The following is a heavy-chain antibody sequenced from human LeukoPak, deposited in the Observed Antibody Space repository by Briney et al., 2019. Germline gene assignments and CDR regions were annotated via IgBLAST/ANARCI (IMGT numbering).Heavy chain of an antibody. CDR2: IRSDGSNK. J-gene: IGHJ4*02. CDR1: GFTFSSYG. V-gene: IGHV3-30*02. D-gene: IGHD6-13*01. Sequence: GGSLRLSCAASGFTFSSYGMNWVRQAPGKGLEWVTFIRSDGSNKYYADSVKGRFTISRDNSKNTLYLQMNSLRADDTAVYYCAKGRYSSSRYQACDYWGQGTLVTVSS. CDR3: AKGRYSSSRYQACDY.